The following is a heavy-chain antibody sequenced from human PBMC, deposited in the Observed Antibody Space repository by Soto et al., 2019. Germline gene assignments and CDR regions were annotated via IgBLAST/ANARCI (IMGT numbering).Heavy chain of an antibody. CDR2: IYYSGST. CDR3: ARTIKLRYFDWLLEGQVDWFDP. CDR1: GGSISSGGYY. J-gene: IGHJ5*01. D-gene: IGHD3-9*01. V-gene: IGHV4-31*03. Sequence: PSETLSLTCTVSGGSISSGGYYWSWIRQHPGKGLEWIGYIYYSGSTYYNPSLKSRVTISVDTSKNQFSLKLSSVTAADTAVYYCARTIKLRYFDWLLEGQVDWFDPWGQGTLVTVSS.